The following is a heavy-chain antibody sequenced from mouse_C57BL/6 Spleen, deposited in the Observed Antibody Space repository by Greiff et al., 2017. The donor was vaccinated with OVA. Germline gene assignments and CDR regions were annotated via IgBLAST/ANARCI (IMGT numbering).Heavy chain of an antibody. D-gene: IGHD1-1*01. CDR1: GYTFTSYW. CDR2: IYPGSGST. CDR3: ARWEGFTTVVAHFDY. V-gene: IGHV1-55*01. J-gene: IGHJ2*01. Sequence: QVQLQQPGAELVKPGASVKMSCKASGYTFTSYWITWVKQRPGQGLEWIGDIYPGSGSTNYNEKFKSKATLTVDTSSSTAYMQLSSLTSEDSAVYYCARWEGFTTVVAHFDYWGQGTTLTVSS.